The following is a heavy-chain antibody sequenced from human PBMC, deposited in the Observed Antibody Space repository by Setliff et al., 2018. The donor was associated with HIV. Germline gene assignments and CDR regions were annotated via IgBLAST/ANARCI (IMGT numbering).Heavy chain of an antibody. CDR3: ARAYNVYDYRFDSSGYDY. CDR2: ISAYNGDT. Sequence: ASVKVSCKASGYSFTTYAISWVRQAPGQGLEWMGWISAYNGDTKYAQKVQGRVTTTTDTSTSTASMELTSLRSDDTAVYYCARAYNVYDYRFDSSGYDYWGQGTLVTVSS. CDR1: GYSFTTYA. V-gene: IGHV1-18*01. J-gene: IGHJ4*02. D-gene: IGHD3-22*01.